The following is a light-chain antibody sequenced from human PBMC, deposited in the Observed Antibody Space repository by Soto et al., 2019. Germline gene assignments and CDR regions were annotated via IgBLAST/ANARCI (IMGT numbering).Light chain of an antibody. J-gene: IGKJ5*01. CDR1: QDISSA. Sequence: AIQLTQSPSSLSASVGDRVTITCRASQDISSALAWYQQKPGKAPKLLMNDASSLESGVPSRFSGSGSGADFTLTISSLQPEDFATYYCQHFNNYPTFGQGTRLE. V-gene: IGKV1D-13*01. CDR3: QHFNNYPT. CDR2: DAS.